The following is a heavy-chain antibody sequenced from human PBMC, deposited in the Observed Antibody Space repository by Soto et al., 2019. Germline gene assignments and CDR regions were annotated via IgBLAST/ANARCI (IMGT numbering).Heavy chain of an antibody. V-gene: IGHV3-66*01. Sequence: EVQLVESGGGLVQPGGSLRLSCAASGLTVSTNPMSWVRQAPGKGLEWVSVIYTGGGTHYADSVKGRFTISRDNSKNTVNLQSNSLRPEETAVYYCARDGSGHWGQGTLVTVSS. CDR3: ARDGSGH. CDR2: IYTGGGT. CDR1: GLTVSTNP. J-gene: IGHJ4*02.